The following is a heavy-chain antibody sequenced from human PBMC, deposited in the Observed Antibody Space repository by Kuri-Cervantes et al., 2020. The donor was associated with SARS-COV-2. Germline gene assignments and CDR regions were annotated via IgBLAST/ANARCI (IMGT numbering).Heavy chain of an antibody. D-gene: IGHD3-22*01. CDR2: INHRGDT. Sequence: SETLSLTCALYYRTLTGYQWSWIRQPPGEGLEWIGGINHRGDTYYNPSLEGRVTTSRDTSENKFSLRLSSVTAADTAVYYCARGINGYFFFYYLDVWGKGTTVTVSS. CDR3: ARGINGYFFFYYLDV. CDR1: YRTLTGYQ. J-gene: IGHJ6*03. V-gene: IGHV4-34*01.